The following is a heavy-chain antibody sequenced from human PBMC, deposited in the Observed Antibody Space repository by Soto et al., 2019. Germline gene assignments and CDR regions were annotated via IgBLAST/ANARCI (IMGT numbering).Heavy chain of an antibody. CDR3: ARGPNWNYERLDP. J-gene: IGHJ5*02. Sequence: XATLSLTCAVYGGSFSGYYWSWIRQPPGKGLEWIGEINHSGSTNYNPSLKSRVTISVDTSKNQFSLKLSSVTAADTAVYYCARGPNWNYERLDPCGQRTLVTVPS. V-gene: IGHV4-34*01. CDR1: GGSFSGYY. D-gene: IGHD1-7*01. CDR2: INHSGST.